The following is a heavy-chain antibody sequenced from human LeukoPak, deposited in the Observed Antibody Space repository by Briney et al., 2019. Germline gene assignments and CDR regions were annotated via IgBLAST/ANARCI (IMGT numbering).Heavy chain of an antibody. J-gene: IGHJ4*02. CDR2: ISSSGSTI. V-gene: IGHV3-48*03. CDR3: AILGGGPTVRGSFDY. CDR1: GFTFSSYE. Sequence: GGSLRLSCAASGFTFSSYEMNWVRQAPGKGLEWVSYISSSGSTIYYADSVKGRFTISRDNAKNSLYLQMNSLRAEDTAVYYCAILGGGPTVRGSFDYWGQGTLVTVSS. D-gene: IGHD1-14*01.